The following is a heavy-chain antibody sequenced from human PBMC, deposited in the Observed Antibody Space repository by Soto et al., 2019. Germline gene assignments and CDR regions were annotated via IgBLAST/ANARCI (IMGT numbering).Heavy chain of an antibody. D-gene: IGHD4-4*01. CDR2: IDPSDSYT. J-gene: IGHJ5*01. V-gene: IGHV5-10-1*01. CDR3: ARHRSSYSNSDSNWFDS. Sequence: PGESLKISCEGSGYSFTNYLITWVRQMPGKGLEWMGNIDPSDSYTNYSPSFQGLVVVSADKSVTTAYLQWNSLKTSDSAMYYCARHRSSYSNSDSNWFDSWGQGTLVTVSS. CDR1: GYSFTNYL.